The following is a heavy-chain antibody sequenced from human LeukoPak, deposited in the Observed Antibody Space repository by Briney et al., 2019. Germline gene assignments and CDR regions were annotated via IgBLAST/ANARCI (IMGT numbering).Heavy chain of an antibody. CDR1: GFTFGDYT. CDR2: MTWDAGTA. J-gene: IGHJ6*03. D-gene: IGHD2-2*01. Sequence: GGSLRHSCAASGFTFGDYTMHWVREPPGKGLEWVSLMTWDAGTAYYADSVKGRFTISRDNSKNSLYLQMNSLRSEDTALYYCAKGGQTAARDMDVWGKGTTVTVSS. V-gene: IGHV3-43*01. CDR3: AKGGQTAARDMDV.